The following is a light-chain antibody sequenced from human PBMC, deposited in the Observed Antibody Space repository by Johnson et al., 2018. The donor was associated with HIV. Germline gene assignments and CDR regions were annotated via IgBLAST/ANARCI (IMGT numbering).Light chain of an antibody. CDR1: SSNIGNNY. Sequence: QSVLTQPPSVSAAPGQTVTISCSGSSSNIGNNYVSWYQQLPGTAPKLLIYDNNKRPSGIPDRFSASKSGSSATLGVTGLQTGDEADYYCGTWDSSLSAYVFGTGTKVTVL. V-gene: IGLV1-51*01. J-gene: IGLJ1*01. CDR2: DNN. CDR3: GTWDSSLSAYV.